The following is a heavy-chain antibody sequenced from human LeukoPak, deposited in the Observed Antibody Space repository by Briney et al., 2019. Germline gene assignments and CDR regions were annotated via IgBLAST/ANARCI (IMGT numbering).Heavy chain of an antibody. J-gene: IGHJ3*02. Sequence: PSETLSLTCAVYGGSFSGYYWSWIRQPPGKGLEWIGEINHSGSTNYNPSLKSRVTISVDTSKNQFSLKLSSVTAADTAVYYCARAHVLLWFGESLDAFDIWGQGTMVTVSS. D-gene: IGHD3-10*01. V-gene: IGHV4-34*01. CDR3: ARAHVLLWFGESLDAFDI. CDR1: GGSFSGYY. CDR2: INHSGST.